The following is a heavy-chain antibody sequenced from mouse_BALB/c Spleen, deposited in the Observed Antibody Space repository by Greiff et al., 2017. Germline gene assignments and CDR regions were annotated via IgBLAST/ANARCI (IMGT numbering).Heavy chain of an antibody. D-gene: IGHD2-14*01. J-gene: IGHJ4*01. V-gene: IGHV1-14*01. CDR1: GYTFTSYV. Sequence: VQLQQSGPELVKPGASVKMSCKASGYTFTSYVMHWVKQKPGQGLEWIGYINPYNDGTKYNEKFKGKATLTSDKSSSTAYMELSSLTSEDSAVYYCAAYYRYDGRLLFLMDYWGQGTSVTVSS. CDR2: INPYNDGT. CDR3: AAYYRYDGRLLFLMDY.